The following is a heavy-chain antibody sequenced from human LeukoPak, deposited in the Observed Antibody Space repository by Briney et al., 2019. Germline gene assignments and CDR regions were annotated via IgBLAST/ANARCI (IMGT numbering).Heavy chain of an antibody. CDR3: AKDAYCAGTDCYNSHSDY. CDR2: ISYDGSNK. V-gene: IGHV3-30*18. Sequence: GGSLRLSCAASGFTFSSYGMHWVRQAPGKGLEWVAVISYDGSNKYYADSVKGRFTISRDNSKNTLYLQMNSLRAEDTAVYYCAKDAYCAGTDCYNSHSDYWGQGTLVTVSS. CDR1: GFTFSSYG. J-gene: IGHJ4*02. D-gene: IGHD2-21*02.